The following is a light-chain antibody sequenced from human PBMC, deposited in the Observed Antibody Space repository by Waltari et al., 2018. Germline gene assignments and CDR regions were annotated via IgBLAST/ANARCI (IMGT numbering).Light chain of an antibody. Sequence: EIVLTQSPGTLSLSPGERVTVSCRASQSVSKYLAWYQQKPGQAPRLRIYDTSTRATGIPDRFSGSGTGTDFSLTITRLEPEDVATYFCQKYGTLPATFGQGTKVEIK. V-gene: IGKV3-20*01. CDR3: QKYGTLPAT. CDR1: QSVSKY. J-gene: IGKJ1*01. CDR2: DTS.